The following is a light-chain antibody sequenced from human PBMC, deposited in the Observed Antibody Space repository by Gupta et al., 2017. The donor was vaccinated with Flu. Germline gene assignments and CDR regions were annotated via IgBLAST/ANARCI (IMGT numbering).Light chain of an antibody. CDR3: QSSDSDNSYVV. Sequence: SYELTQPPSLSVSPGQTARITCSGDALPKQYAYWYQLWSGQAPVLVVYKDTDRPLGIPARVSGSTAGTTATSTTSVVQAEDEADYYCQSSDSDNSYVVFGGGTKLTVL. V-gene: IGLV3-25*03. J-gene: IGLJ2*01. CDR2: KDT. CDR1: ALPKQY.